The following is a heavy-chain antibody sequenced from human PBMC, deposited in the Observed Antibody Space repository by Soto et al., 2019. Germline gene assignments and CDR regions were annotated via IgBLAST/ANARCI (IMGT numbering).Heavy chain of an antibody. V-gene: IGHV1-69*13. CDR2: IIPIFGTA. CDR3: ARDRGKHYDFWSGYPSYYYYGMDV. Sequence: ASVKVSCKASGGTFSSYAISWVRQAPGQGLEWMGGIIPIFGTANYAQKFQGRVTITADESTSTAYMELSSLRSEDTAVYYCARDRGKHYDFWSGYPSYYYYGMDVWGQGTTVTVSS. D-gene: IGHD3-3*01. CDR1: GGTFSSYA. J-gene: IGHJ6*02.